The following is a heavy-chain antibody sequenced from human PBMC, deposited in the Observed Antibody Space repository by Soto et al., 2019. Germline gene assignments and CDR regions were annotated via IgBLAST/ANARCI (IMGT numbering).Heavy chain of an antibody. D-gene: IGHD1-26*01. J-gene: IGHJ4*02. CDR3: ASTSSLSNYFDY. Sequence: ASVKVSCKASGYSFISYYLHWVRQAPGQGLEWMGLIDPETGSTNYAQKFQGRITMTSDTSTSTVYVELSSLRSEDTAVYYCASTSSLSNYFDYWGQGTLVTVSS. CDR2: IDPETGST. V-gene: IGHV1-46*01. CDR1: GYSFISYY.